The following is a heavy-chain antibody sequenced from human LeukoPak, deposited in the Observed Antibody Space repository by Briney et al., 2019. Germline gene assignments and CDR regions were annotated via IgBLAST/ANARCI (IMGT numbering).Heavy chain of an antibody. CDR2: ISAYNGNT. CDR3: ARTALRYFDWLFSVAFDI. D-gene: IGHD3-9*01. Sequence: ASVKVSCKASGYTFTSYGISWVRQAPGQGLEWMGWISAYNGNTNYAQKFQGRVTMTRNTSISTAYMELSSLRSEDTAVYYCARTALRYFDWLFSVAFDIWGQGTMVTVSS. J-gene: IGHJ3*02. V-gene: IGHV1-18*01. CDR1: GYTFTSYG.